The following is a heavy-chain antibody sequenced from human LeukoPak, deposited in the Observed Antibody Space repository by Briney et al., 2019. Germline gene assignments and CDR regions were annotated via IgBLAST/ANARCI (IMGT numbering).Heavy chain of an antibody. J-gene: IGHJ4*02. V-gene: IGHV3-53*01. D-gene: IGHD3-10*01. CDR2: ISDGGST. CDR3: ARGVFN. CDR1: GFTFSDYY. Sequence: PGGSLRLSCAASGFTFSDYYMSWIRQAPGKGLDWVSVISDGGSTYYADSVRGRFTISRDISKNTLFLQMNSLRVEDTAVYYCARGVFNWGQGTLVTVSS.